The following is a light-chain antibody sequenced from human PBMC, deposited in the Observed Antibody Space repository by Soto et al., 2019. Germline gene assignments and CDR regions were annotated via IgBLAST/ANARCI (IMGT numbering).Light chain of an antibody. Sequence: DLQMTQSPSSLSASIGDRVTITFRASQSISSYLNWFQQKPGEAPKLLIQAASSLQSGVPSRFSGSGSGTDFTLTINSLQPEDFAVYYCQQSYSAPVTFGQGTKL. CDR3: QQSYSAPVT. V-gene: IGKV1-39*01. CDR1: QSISSY. CDR2: AAS. J-gene: IGKJ2*01.